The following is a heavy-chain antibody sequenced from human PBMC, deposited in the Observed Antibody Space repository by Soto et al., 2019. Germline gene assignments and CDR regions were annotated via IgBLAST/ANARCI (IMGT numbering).Heavy chain of an antibody. Sequence: GASVKVSCKASGYTFTSYGISWVRQAPGQGLEWMGWISAYNGNTNYAQKLQGRVTMTTDTSTSTAYMELRSLRSDDTAVYYCARFTMVTPSGAFEIRGQGTMVTVSS. CDR1: GYTFTSYG. CDR3: ARFTMVTPSGAFEI. CDR2: ISAYNGNT. D-gene: IGHD3-10*01. J-gene: IGHJ3*02. V-gene: IGHV1-18*01.